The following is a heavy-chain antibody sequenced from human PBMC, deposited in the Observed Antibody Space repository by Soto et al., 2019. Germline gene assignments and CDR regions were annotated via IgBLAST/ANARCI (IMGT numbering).Heavy chain of an antibody. CDR2: IIPSFGTA. Sequence: QVHLVQSGAEVKKPGSSVKVSCKASGGTFSSYAISWVRQAPGQGLEWMGGIIPSFGTANYGQKFQGRVTITADKSTSTAYMELSSLRSEDTAVYYCANDRSESSDGYNYCDWGQGTMVTVSS. CDR1: GGTFSSYA. V-gene: IGHV1-69*06. J-gene: IGHJ4*02. CDR3: ANDRSESSDGYNYCD. D-gene: IGHD5-12*01.